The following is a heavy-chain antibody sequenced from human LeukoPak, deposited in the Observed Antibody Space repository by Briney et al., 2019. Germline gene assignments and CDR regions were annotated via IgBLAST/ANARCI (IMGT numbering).Heavy chain of an antibody. D-gene: IGHD1-26*01. CDR1: GGTFSSYA. V-gene: IGHV1-69*05. J-gene: IGHJ5*02. CDR3: ARDLGYSGSYHNWFDP. CDR2: IIPIFGTA. Sequence: GASVKVSCKASGGTFSSYAISWVRQAPGQWLEWMGGIIPIFGTANYAQKFQGRVTITTDESTSTAYMELSSLRSEDTAVYYCARDLGYSGSYHNWFDPWGQGTLVTVSS.